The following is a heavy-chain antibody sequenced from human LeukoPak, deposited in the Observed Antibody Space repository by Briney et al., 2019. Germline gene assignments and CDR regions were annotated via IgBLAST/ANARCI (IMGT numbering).Heavy chain of an antibody. Sequence: GGSLRLSCAASGFTFSSYWMHWVRQAPGKGLVWVSRINSDGSSTSYADSVKGRFTISRDNAKNTLYLQMNSLRAEDTAVYYCARVHRVGATTDYWGQGTLVTVSS. CDR2: INSDGSST. CDR1: GFTFSSYW. D-gene: IGHD1-26*01. CDR3: ARVHRVGATTDY. V-gene: IGHV3-74*01. J-gene: IGHJ4*02.